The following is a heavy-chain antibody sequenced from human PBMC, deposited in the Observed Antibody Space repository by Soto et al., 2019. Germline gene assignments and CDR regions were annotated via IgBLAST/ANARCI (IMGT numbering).Heavy chain of an antibody. J-gene: IGHJ3*02. Sequence: GASVKVSCKAYGGNFSSYAISWVRQAPGQWLEWMGWINAINGNTKYSQKFQGRVTITRDTSASTAYMELSSLRSEDTAVYYCARAVAGPYAFDIWGQGTMVTVSS. CDR3: ARAVAGPYAFDI. CDR1: GGNFSSYA. D-gene: IGHD6-19*01. V-gene: IGHV1-3*01. CDR2: INAINGNT.